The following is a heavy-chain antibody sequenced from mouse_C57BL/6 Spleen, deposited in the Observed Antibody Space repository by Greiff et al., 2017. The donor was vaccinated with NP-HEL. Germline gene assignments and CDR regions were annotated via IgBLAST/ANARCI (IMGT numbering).Heavy chain of an antibody. V-gene: IGHV5-4*01. J-gene: IGHJ1*03. Sequence: EVQLVESGGGLVKPGGSLKLSCAASGFTFSSYAMSWVRQTPEKRLEWVATISDGGSYTYYPDNVKGRFTLSRDNAKNNLYLQMRHLKSEDTAMYYCARDLSTMVTTRYFDVWGTGTTVTVSS. CDR2: ISDGGSYT. D-gene: IGHD2-1*01. CDR1: GFTFSSYA. CDR3: ARDLSTMVTTRYFDV.